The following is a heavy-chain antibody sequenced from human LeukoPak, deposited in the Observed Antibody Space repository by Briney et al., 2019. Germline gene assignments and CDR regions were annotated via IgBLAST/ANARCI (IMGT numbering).Heavy chain of an antibody. CDR1: GGSISNGSYY. J-gene: IGHJ4*02. V-gene: IGHV4-39*02. Sequence: SETLSLTCTVSGGSISNGSYYWGWIRQPPEKGLEWIGSIYYSGSTYYNPSLKSRVTISVDTSKNQFSLKLTSVTAADTAVYYCAREYEGTYSSGWPVDYWGQGTLVTVSS. D-gene: IGHD6-19*01. CDR3: AREYEGTYSSGWPVDY. CDR2: IYYSGST.